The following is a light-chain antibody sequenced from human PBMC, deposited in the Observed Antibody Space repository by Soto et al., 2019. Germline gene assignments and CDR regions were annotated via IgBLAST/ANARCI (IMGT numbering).Light chain of an antibody. V-gene: IGKV3-11*01. CDR2: DAS. CDR3: QQRSNWPLDT. CDR1: QSVSSY. Sequence: EIVLTQSPATLSLSPGERATLSCRASQSVSSYLAWYQQKPGLAPRLLIYDASNRATRIPARFSGSGSGTVFTLTITSLEPEDFACYYCQQRSNWPLDTFGQGTKLGIK. J-gene: IGKJ2*01.